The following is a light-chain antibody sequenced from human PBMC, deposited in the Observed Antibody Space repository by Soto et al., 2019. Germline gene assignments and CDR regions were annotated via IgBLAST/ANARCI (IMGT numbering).Light chain of an antibody. V-gene: IGKV3-15*01. CDR1: QSVDIN. CDR3: QQYSNWPPIT. CDR2: GAS. J-gene: IGKJ1*01. Sequence: EIVLTQSPGTLCVSPGDRVTLSCRASQSVDINLAWYQQRAGQAPRLLIYGASTRATGIPARFSGSGSGTEFTLTISSLQSEDFAVYYCQQYSNWPPITFGQGTKVDI.